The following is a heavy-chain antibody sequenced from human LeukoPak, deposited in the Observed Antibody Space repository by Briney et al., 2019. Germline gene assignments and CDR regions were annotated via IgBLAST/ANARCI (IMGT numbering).Heavy chain of an antibody. V-gene: IGHV4-34*09. Sequence: SETLSLTCAVYGGSFSGYYWSWIRQPPGKGLEWIGEINHSGSTNYNPSLKSRVTISVDTSKNQFSLKLSSVTAADTAVYYCATDVSGYSRVDYWGQGTLVTVSS. D-gene: IGHD6-13*01. CDR2: INHSGST. CDR3: ATDVSGYSRVDY. CDR1: GGSFSGYY. J-gene: IGHJ4*02.